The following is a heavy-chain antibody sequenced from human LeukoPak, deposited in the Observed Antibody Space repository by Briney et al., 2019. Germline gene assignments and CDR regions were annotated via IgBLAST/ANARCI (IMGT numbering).Heavy chain of an antibody. J-gene: IGHJ4*02. D-gene: IGHD6-19*01. CDR3: ATSLRLIAVAADFDY. CDR1: GGSFSGYY. V-gene: IGHV4-34*01. Sequence: PSETLSLTCAVYGGSFSGYYRSWIRQPPGKGLEWIGEINHSGSTNYNPSLKSRVTISVDTSKNQFSLKLSSVTAADTAVYYCATSLRLIAVAADFDYWGQGTLVTVSS. CDR2: INHSGST.